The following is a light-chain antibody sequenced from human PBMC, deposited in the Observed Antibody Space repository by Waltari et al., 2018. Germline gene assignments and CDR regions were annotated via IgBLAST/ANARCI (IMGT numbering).Light chain of an antibody. V-gene: IGLV3-1*01. J-gene: IGLJ2*01. Sequence: SYELTQPPSVSVSPGQTASITCSGDELGDKYVCWYQQKPGQSPVGVIYQDKKRPSGIPERFSGSNSGNTATLTISETQAMDEADYYCQAWDSNTVVFGGGTKVTVL. CDR1: ELGDKY. CDR2: QDK. CDR3: QAWDSNTVV.